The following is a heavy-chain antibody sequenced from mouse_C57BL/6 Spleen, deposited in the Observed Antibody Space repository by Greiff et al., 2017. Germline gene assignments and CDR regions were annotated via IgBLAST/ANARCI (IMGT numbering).Heavy chain of an antibody. Sequence: EVQGVESGGGLVKPGGSLKLSCAASGFTFSSYAMSWVRQTPEKRLEWVATLSDGGSYTYYPDNVKGRFTISRANAKNNLYLHMSHLKSEDTAMYYCARALRDYDPSYWGQGTLVTVSA. J-gene: IGHJ3*01. V-gene: IGHV5-4*01. CDR2: LSDGGSYT. CDR1: GFTFSSYA. D-gene: IGHD2-4*01. CDR3: ARALRDYDPSY.